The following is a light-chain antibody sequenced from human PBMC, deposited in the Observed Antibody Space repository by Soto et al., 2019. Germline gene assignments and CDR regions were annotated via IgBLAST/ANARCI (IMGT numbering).Light chain of an antibody. CDR3: KQRSNWPPT. CDR2: DAS. J-gene: IGKJ5*01. CDR1: QSVGSY. V-gene: IGKV3-11*01. Sequence: EIVLTQSPGTLSLSPGERATLSCRASQSVGSYLAWYQQQPGRAPRLLINDASHRATGIPARFSGSGSGTDFTLSISSLETEYFAVYYCKQRSNWPPTFGQGTRLDIK.